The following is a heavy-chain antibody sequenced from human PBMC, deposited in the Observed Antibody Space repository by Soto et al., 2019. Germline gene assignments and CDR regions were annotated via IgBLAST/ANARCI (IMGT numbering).Heavy chain of an antibody. CDR3: ARDLLRYSSSWYNY. CDR2: IWYDGSNK. V-gene: IGHV3-33*01. J-gene: IGHJ4*02. D-gene: IGHD6-13*01. Sequence: QVQLVESGGGVVQPGRSLRLSCAASGFTFSSYGMHWVRQAPGKGLEWVAVIWYDGSNKYYADSVKGRFTISRDNSKNTLYLQMNSLRAEDTAVYYCARDLLRYSSSWYNYWGQGTLVTVSS. CDR1: GFTFSSYG.